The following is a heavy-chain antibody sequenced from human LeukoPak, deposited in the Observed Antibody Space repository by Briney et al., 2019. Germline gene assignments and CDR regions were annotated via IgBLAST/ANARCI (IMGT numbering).Heavy chain of an antibody. V-gene: IGHV1-18*01. CDR2: ISAYNGNT. J-gene: IGHJ5*02. CDR1: GYTFTSYG. Sequence: GASVKVPCKASGYTFTSYGISWVRQAPGQGLEWMGWISAYNGNTNYAQKLQGRVTMTTDTSTSTAYMELRSLRSDDTAVYYCARDSSGWYHYRGFDPWGQGTLVTVSS. D-gene: IGHD6-19*01. CDR3: ARDSSGWYHYRGFDP.